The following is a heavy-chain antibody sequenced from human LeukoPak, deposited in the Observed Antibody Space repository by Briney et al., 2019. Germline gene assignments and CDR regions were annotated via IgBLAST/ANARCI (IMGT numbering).Heavy chain of an antibody. V-gene: IGHV4-61*05. CDR3: ARMPLYAAAAGEDY. Sequence: SETLSLTCTVSGVSISSSNSYWGWIRQPPGKGLEWIGYIYYSGSTNYNPSLKSRVTISVDTSKNQFSLKLSSVTAADTAVYYCARMPLYAAAAGEDYWGQGTLVTVSS. CDR1: GVSISSSNSY. D-gene: IGHD6-13*01. J-gene: IGHJ4*02. CDR2: IYYSGST.